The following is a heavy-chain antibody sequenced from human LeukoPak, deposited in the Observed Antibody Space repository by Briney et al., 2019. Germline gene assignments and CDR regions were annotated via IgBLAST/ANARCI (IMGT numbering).Heavy chain of an antibody. D-gene: IGHD5-18*01. CDR3: ARIEAVTRGYNHAYYFDY. V-gene: IGHV4-38-2*02. J-gene: IGHJ4*02. Sequence: SETLSLTCTVSTYSISSGYYWGWIRQPPGKGLEWIGNIYHNGNTYYNPSLKSRVTISVDTSKKQFSLKLRTATAADTAVYYCARIEAVTRGYNHAYYFDYWGQGTLVTVSS. CDR1: TYSISSGYY. CDR2: IYHNGNT.